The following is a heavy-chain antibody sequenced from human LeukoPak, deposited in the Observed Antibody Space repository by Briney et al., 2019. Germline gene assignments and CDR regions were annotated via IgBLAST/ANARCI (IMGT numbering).Heavy chain of an antibody. CDR2: ISSSSSYI. V-gene: IGHV3-21*01. Sequence: GGSLRPSCAASGFTFSSYSMNWVRQAPGKGLEWVSSISSSSSYIYCADSVKGRFTISRDNAKNSLYLQMNSLRAEDTAVYYCARDLMTTVTTVDYWGQGTLVTVSS. CDR1: GFTFSSYS. J-gene: IGHJ4*02. D-gene: IGHD4-17*01. CDR3: ARDLMTTVTTVDY.